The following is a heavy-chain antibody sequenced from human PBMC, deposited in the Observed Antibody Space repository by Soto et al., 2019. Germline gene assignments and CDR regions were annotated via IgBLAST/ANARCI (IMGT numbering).Heavy chain of an antibody. CDR3: ARLRIATNNYKWFDP. CDR2: IYVTGAV. Sequence: PSETLSLTCSVSGAALNSGNYYWSWIRQVPGKGLEWIGHIYVTGAVGYNPSLRDRITISQDTSERQFSLNLRLVTAADTAVYYCARLRIATNNYKWFDPWGQGTLVTVYS. CDR1: GAALNSGNYY. V-gene: IGHV4-31*03. J-gene: IGHJ5*02. D-gene: IGHD2-21*01.